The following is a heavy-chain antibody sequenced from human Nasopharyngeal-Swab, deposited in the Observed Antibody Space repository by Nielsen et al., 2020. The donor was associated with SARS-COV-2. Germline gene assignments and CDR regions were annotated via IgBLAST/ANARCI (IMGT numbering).Heavy chain of an antibody. D-gene: IGHD5-18*01. J-gene: IGHJ4*02. Sequence: GGSLRLSCAASGFTVSSNYMSWARQAPGKGLEWVSVIYSGGSTYYADSVKGRFTISRDNSKNTLYLQMNSLRAEDTAVYYCARDGSGYSYGLLDYWGQGTLVTVSS. V-gene: IGHV3-66*01. CDR2: IYSGGST. CDR3: ARDGSGYSYGLLDY. CDR1: GFTVSSNY.